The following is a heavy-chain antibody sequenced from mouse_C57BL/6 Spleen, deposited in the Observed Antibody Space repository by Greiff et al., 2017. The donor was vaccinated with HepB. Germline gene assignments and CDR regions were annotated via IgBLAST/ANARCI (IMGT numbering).Heavy chain of an antibody. J-gene: IGHJ2*01. D-gene: IGHD1-1*01. V-gene: IGHV3-8*01. Sequence: EVQLVESGPGLAKPSQTLSLPCSVTGYSITSDYWNWIRKFPGNKLEYMGYISYSGSTYYNPSLKSRISITRDTSKNQYYLQLNSVTTEDTATYYCARSHYYGSREYYFDYWGQGTTLTVSS. CDR1: GYSITSDY. CDR2: ISYSGST. CDR3: ARSHYYGSREYYFDY.